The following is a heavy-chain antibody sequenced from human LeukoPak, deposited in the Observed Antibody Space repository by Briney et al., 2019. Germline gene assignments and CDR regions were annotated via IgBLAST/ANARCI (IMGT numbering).Heavy chain of an antibody. CDR2: TRYDGSKR. J-gene: IGHJ6*03. D-gene: IGHD3-3*01. CDR1: GFTFGHYG. Sequence: SGGSLRLSCAASGFTFGHYGMHWVRQTPGKGLEWVAFTRYDGSKRYYGDSVKGRFTISRDNSKNTLYLQMNSLRAEDTAVYYCAKDLALRFLEPHYYYMDVWGKGTTVTVSS. CDR3: AKDLALRFLEPHYYYMDV. V-gene: IGHV3-30*02.